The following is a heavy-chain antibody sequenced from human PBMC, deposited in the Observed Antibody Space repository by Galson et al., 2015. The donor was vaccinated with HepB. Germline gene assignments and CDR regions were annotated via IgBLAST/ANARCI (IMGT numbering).Heavy chain of an antibody. V-gene: IGHV1-69*13. J-gene: IGHJ4*02. CDR2: IIPIFGTA. CDR3: ARGDYYDSSGYYGHFDY. D-gene: IGHD3-22*01. CDR1: GGTFSSYA. Sequence: SVKVSCKASGGTFSSYAISWVRQAPGQGLEWMGGIIPIFGTANYAQKSQGRVTITADESTSTAYMELSSLRSEDTAVYYCARGDYYDSSGYYGHFDYWGQGTLVTVSS.